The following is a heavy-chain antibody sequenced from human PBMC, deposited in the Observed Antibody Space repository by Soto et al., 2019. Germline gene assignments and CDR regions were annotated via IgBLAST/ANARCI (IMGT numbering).Heavy chain of an antibody. CDR2: IFHSGCT. V-gene: IGHV4-4*02. J-gene: IGHJ4*02. CDR3: ARVYSGSYSDS. Sequence: QVQLQESGPGLVKPSGTLSLTCAVSGGSISSNNWWSWVRQPPGKALEWIGEIFHSGCTPYSQSLKPRVTISVDKSKNHFPLNLPSVTAADTAVYYCARVYSGSYSDSWGQGTLVTVSS. CDR1: GGSISSNNW. D-gene: IGHD1-26*01.